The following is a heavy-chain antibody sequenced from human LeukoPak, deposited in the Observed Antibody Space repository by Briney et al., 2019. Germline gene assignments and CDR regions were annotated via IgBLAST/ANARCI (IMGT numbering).Heavy chain of an antibody. CDR2: IRGKADRYAT. CDR3: ASSLMRNSGYDCPDQ. V-gene: IGHV3-73*01. D-gene: IGHD5-12*01. J-gene: IGHJ4*02. CDR1: GFTFSGSA. Sequence: PGGSLRLSCAASGFTFSGSAMHWVRQASGKGLEWVGRIRGKADRYATTYAASVKGRFTISRDDSQNTAYLQMNSLKTEDTAVYYCASSLMRNSGYDCPDQWGQGTLVTVSS.